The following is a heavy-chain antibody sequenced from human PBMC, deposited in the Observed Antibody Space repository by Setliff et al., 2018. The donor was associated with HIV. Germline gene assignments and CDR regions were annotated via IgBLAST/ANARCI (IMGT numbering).Heavy chain of an antibody. V-gene: IGHV4-34*01. CDR3: ARGRITMVRGVIMGLDY. CDR2: INHSGSS. Sequence: PSETLSLTCAVYGGSLSGYYWSWIRQPPGKGLEWIGEINHSGSSNYNPSLKSRVTISVDTSKNQFSLKLSSVTAADTAVYYCARGRITMVRGVIMGLDYWGQGTLVTVSS. CDR1: GGSLSGYY. J-gene: IGHJ4*02. D-gene: IGHD3-10*01.